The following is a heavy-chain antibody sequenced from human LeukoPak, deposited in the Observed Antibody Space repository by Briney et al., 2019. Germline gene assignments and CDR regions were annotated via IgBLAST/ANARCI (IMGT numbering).Heavy chain of an antibody. Sequence: GGSLRLSCAASGFTFSSYSMNWVRQAPGKGLEWVSYISSSSSTIYYADSVKGRFTISRDNAKNSLYLQMNSLRDEDTAVYYCARGRDAGYSSGWCDYWGQGTLVTVSS. CDR3: ARGRDAGYSSGWCDY. J-gene: IGHJ4*02. CDR2: ISSSSSTI. CDR1: GFTFSSYS. D-gene: IGHD6-19*01. V-gene: IGHV3-48*02.